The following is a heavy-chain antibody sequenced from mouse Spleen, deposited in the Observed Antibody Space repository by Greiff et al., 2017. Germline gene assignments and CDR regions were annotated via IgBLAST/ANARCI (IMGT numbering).Heavy chain of an antibody. CDR2: INPNNGGT. CDR3: ARRTWDVDYFDY. D-gene: IGHD4-1*01. V-gene: IGHV1-18*01. CDR1: GYTFTDYN. J-gene: IGHJ2*01. Sequence: EVQLQQSGPELVKPGASVKIPCKASGYTFTDYNMDWVKQSHGKSLEWIGDINPNNGGTIYNQKFKGKATLTVDKSSSTAYMELRSLTSEDTAVYYCARRTWDVDYFDYWGQGTTLTVSS.